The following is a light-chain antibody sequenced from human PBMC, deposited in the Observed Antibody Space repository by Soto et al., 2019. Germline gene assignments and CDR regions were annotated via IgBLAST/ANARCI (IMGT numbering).Light chain of an antibody. V-gene: IGLV2-14*03. CDR1: RSDIGAHNF. CDR3: NTYTTSNTFV. J-gene: IGLJ1*01. Sequence: QSALTQPASVSGSPGQAITVYCSGTRSDIGAHNFVSWYQQHPGKAPKLIIYEVINRPSGVSDRFSGSKSGNTASLTISGLQSEDEADYYCNTYTTSNTFVFGSGTKVTAL. CDR2: EVI.